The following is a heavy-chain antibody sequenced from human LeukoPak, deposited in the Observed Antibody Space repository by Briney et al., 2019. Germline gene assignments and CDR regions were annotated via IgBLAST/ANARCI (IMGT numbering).Heavy chain of an antibody. CDR2: IIPIFGTA. Sequence: RVASVKVSCKASGGTFSSYAISWVRQAPGQGLEWMGGIIPIFGTANCAQKFQGRVTITADESTSTAYMELSSLRSEDTAVYYCATGGSTVITRYWGQGTLVTVSS. V-gene: IGHV1-69*13. CDR1: GGTFSSYA. CDR3: ATGGSTVITRY. J-gene: IGHJ4*02. D-gene: IGHD4-23*01.